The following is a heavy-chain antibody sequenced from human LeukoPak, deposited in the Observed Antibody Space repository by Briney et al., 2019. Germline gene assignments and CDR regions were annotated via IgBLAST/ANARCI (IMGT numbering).Heavy chain of an antibody. CDR2: ISYDGSNK. CDR1: EFTFSSSA. Sequence: GGSLRLSCAASEFTFSSSAMSWVRQAPGKGLEWVAVISYDGSNKYYADSVKGRFTISRDNSKNTLYLQMNSLRAEDTAVYYCARAPFGVVINWFDPWGQGTLVTVSS. D-gene: IGHD3-3*01. CDR3: ARAPFGVVINWFDP. V-gene: IGHV3-30-3*01. J-gene: IGHJ5*02.